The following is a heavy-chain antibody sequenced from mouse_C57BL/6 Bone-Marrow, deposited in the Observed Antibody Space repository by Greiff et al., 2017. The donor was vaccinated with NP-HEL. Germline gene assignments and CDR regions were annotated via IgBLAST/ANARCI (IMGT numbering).Heavy chain of an antibody. CDR1: GYTFTDYE. J-gene: IGHJ2*01. CDR3: TRYDSLDY. V-gene: IGHV1-15*01. Sequence: VQLQQSGAELVRPGASVTLSCKASGYTFTDYEMHWVKQTPVHGLEWIGAIDPETGGTAYNQKFKGTAILTADKSSSTAYMELRSLTSEDSAVYYCTRYDSLDYWGQGTTLTVSA. CDR2: IDPETGGT. D-gene: IGHD2-4*01.